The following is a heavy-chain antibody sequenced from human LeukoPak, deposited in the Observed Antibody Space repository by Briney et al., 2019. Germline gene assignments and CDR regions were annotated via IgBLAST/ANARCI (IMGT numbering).Heavy chain of an antibody. D-gene: IGHD2-2*01. V-gene: IGHV3-48*03. J-gene: IGHJ4*02. CDR1: GFTFSSYE. CDR3: ARATGGSCYDY. Sequence: PGGSLRLSCAASGFTFSSYEMNWVRQAPGKGLEWVSYISSSGSTIYYADSVKGRFTISRDNAKNSLYLQMNSLRAEDTAVYYCARATGGSCYDYWGQETLVTVSS. CDR2: ISSSGSTI.